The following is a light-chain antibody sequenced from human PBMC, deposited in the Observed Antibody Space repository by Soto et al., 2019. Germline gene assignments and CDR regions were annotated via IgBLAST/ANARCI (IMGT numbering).Light chain of an antibody. CDR3: AAWDDSLNEYV. CDR2: GNN. V-gene: IGLV1-44*01. Sequence: QSVLTQAPSLTGTPGQRLTITCSGSSSNIGRNSVNWYQHLPGTAPKLLTHGNNHRPSGVPDRFSGSKSGTSASLAISGLQPEDEADYCCAAWDDSLNEYVFGDGTKVTVL. CDR1: SSNIGRNS. J-gene: IGLJ1*01.